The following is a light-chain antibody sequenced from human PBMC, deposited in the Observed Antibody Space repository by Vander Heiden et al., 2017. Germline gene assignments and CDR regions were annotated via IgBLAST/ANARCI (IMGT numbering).Light chain of an antibody. CDR3: QQYNSYPYT. CDR1: QSISSW. CDR2: KAS. V-gene: IGKV1-5*03. J-gene: IGKJ2*01. Sequence: IQMTQSPSTLSASVGDRVTITCRASQSISSWLAWYQQTPGKAPNLLIYKASSLESGVPSRFSGSGSGTEFTLTISSLQPDDLATYYCQQYNSYPYTFGQGTKLEIK.